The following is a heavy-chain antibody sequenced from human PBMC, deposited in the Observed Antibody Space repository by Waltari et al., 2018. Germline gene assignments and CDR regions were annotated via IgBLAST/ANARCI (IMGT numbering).Heavy chain of an antibody. Sequence: QVQLQQWGAGLLKPSETLSLTCAVSGGSFSGYYWSWIRQPPGKGLEWIGEIKHSGSTNDNPSLKSRGTISVDTSKNQFSLKLSAVTAADTAVYYCARGPGVVASCFFDYWGQGTLVTVSS. V-gene: IGHV4-34*01. CDR2: IKHSGST. J-gene: IGHJ4*02. CDR1: GGSFSGYY. CDR3: ARGPGVVASCFFDY. D-gene: IGHD2-15*01.